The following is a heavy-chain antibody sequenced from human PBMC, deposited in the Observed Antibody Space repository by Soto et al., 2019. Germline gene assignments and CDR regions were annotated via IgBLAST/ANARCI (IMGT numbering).Heavy chain of an antibody. CDR3: AHRPSGWYLFDD. D-gene: IGHD6-19*01. CDR2: IYWNDDK. V-gene: IGHV2-5*01. CDR1: RLPLSTRALG. J-gene: IGHJ4*02. Sequence: RSTLGLTCIFSRLPLSTRALGVGWISEPPGKVLEWLALIYWNDDKRYSPSVKARLTITKDTSKNHVVLTMTNMDPVDTATYYCAHRPSGWYLFDDWGQGTQVTVPS.